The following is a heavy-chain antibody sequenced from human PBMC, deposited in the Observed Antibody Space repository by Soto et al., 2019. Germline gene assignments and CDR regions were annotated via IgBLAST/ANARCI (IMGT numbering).Heavy chain of an antibody. J-gene: IGHJ4*02. D-gene: IGHD3-10*01. CDR3: ARDRDDYGSGNYYNRIAF. CDR1: VGIFSTYA. Sequence: QVQLVQSGAEVKKPGSSVKVSCKASVGIFSTYAISWLRQAPGQGLEWMGGIIPIFGTPNYAQRFQGRVTITADESTSTAYMELSRLRSEDTAVYYCARDRDDYGSGNYYNRIAFWGQGTLVTVSS. CDR2: IIPIFGTP. V-gene: IGHV1-69*01.